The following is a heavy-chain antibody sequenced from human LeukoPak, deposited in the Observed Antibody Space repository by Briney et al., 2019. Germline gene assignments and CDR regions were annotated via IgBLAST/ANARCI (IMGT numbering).Heavy chain of an antibody. Sequence: PGGSLRLSCAASGFSFRNYEMNWVRQAPGKGLEWISYISSSGSIIYYADSVKGRFTISRDNAKNSLYLQMNSLRAEDTAVYYCANDGRHCSGGSCYSVRLDYWGQGTLVTVSS. V-gene: IGHV3-48*03. J-gene: IGHJ4*02. D-gene: IGHD2-15*01. CDR3: ANDGRHCSGGSCYSVRLDY. CDR1: GFSFRNYE. CDR2: ISSSGSII.